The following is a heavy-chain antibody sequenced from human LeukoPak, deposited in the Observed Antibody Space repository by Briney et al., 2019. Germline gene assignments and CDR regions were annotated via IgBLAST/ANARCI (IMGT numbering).Heavy chain of an antibody. D-gene: IGHD2-8*01. CDR2: INAGNGNT. J-gene: IGHJ4*02. Sequence: ASVKVSCKASGYTFTSYAMHWVRQAPGQRLEWMGWINAGNGNTKYSQKFQGRVTITRDTSASTAYMELSSLRSEDTAVYYCATNIVLMVYTPLDYWGQGTLVTVSS. CDR3: ATNIVLMVYTPLDY. CDR1: GYTFTSYA. V-gene: IGHV1-3*01.